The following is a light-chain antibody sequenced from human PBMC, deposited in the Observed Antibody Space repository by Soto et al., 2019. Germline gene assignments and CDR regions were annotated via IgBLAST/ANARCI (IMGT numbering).Light chain of an antibody. CDR3: QQYGSSPPVT. J-gene: IGKJ5*01. V-gene: IGKV3-20*01. CDR1: QSVSSSY. Sequence: EIVLTQSPGTLSLSPGERATLSCRASQSVSSSYLAWYQQKPGQAPRLLIYGASSRATGIPDRFSGSGSGTDCPLTISRLEPEDRAVYYCQQYGSSPPVTFGQGTRLEIK. CDR2: GAS.